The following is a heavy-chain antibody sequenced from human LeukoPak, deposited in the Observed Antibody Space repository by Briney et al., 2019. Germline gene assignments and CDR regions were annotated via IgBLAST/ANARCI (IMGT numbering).Heavy chain of an antibody. V-gene: IGHV4-59*01. CDR1: GGSISSYY. D-gene: IGHD3-10*01. Sequence: SETLSLTCTVSGGSISSYYWSWIRQPPGKGLERIGYIHYSGTTNYNPSLKSRVTISVDTSKNQFSLKLSSVTAADTAVYYCARVPQPNIWFGELGYWGQGTLVTVSS. CDR3: ARVPQPNIWFGELGY. J-gene: IGHJ4*02. CDR2: IHYSGTT.